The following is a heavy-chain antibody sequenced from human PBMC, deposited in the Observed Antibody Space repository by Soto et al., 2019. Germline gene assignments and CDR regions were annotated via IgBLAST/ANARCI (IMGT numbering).Heavy chain of an antibody. Sequence: QVQLVESGGGVVQPGRSLRLSCAASGFTFSSYGMHWVRQAPGKGLEWVAVIWYDGSNKYYADSVKGRFTISRDNSKNTLYLQMTSLRAEDTAVYYCARDPLPGYCSGGSCYLSDAFDIWGQGTMVTVSS. D-gene: IGHD2-15*01. CDR3: ARDPLPGYCSGGSCYLSDAFDI. J-gene: IGHJ3*02. V-gene: IGHV3-33*01. CDR1: GFTFSSYG. CDR2: IWYDGSNK.